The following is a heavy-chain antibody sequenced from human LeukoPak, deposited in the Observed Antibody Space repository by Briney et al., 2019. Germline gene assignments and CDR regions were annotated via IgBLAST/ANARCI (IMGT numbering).Heavy chain of an antibody. D-gene: IGHD6-19*01. CDR3: ARSAVAGTNWFDP. Sequence: SETLSLTCTVSGGSISSYYWTWIRQPPGKGLEWVGYIYYTGKTNYNPSLKSRVTISVDTSKTQFSLKLNSVTAADTAVYYCARSAVAGTNWFDPWGQGTLVTVSS. CDR1: GGSISSYY. J-gene: IGHJ5*02. CDR2: IYYTGKT. V-gene: IGHV4-59*01.